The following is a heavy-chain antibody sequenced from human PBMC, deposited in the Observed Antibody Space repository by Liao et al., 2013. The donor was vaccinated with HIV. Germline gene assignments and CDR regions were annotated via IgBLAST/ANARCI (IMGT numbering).Heavy chain of an antibody. J-gene: IGHJ2*01. Sequence: QVQLQQWGAGLVKPSETLSLTCAVFGGSFNNFYWSDYWTWVRQPPGKGLEWMGEIYQGGSTNYNPSLKSRVTISQDRSRNQFSLHLNSVTAADTATYYCARGKRGLGILYFDLWGRGTLVTVSS. V-gene: IGHV4-34*01. CDR3: ARGKRGLGILYFDL. D-gene: IGHD7-27*01. CDR1: GGSFNNFY. CDR2: IYQGGST.